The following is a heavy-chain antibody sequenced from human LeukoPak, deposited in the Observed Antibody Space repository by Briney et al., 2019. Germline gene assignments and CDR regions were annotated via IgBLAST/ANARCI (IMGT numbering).Heavy chain of an antibody. J-gene: IGHJ5*02. CDR1: GGSFSGYY. CDR2: INHSGST. Sequence: PSETLSLTCAVYGGSFSGYYWSWIRQPPGKGLEWIGEINHSGSTNYNPSLKSRVTISVDTSKNQFSLKLSSVTAADTAVYYCARGDRVRYCSSTSCYRTYNWFDPLGPGNPGHRLL. CDR3: ARGDRVRYCSSTSCYRTYNWFDP. V-gene: IGHV4-34*01. D-gene: IGHD2-2*02.